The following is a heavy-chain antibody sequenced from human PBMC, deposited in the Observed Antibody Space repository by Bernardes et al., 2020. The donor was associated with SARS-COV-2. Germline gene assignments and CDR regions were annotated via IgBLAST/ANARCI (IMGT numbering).Heavy chain of an antibody. J-gene: IGHJ6*02. CDR1: GYSFTSYW. D-gene: IGHD3-16*01. CDR2: IYPGDSDT. Sequence: GASLKISCKGSGYSFTSYWIGWVRQMPGKGLEWMGIIYPGDSDTRYSPSFQGQVTISADKSISTAYLQWSSLKASDTALYYCAGLGAGGGAATAGMDVWGQGTTVTVSS. V-gene: IGHV5-51*01. CDR3: AGLGAGGGAATAGMDV.